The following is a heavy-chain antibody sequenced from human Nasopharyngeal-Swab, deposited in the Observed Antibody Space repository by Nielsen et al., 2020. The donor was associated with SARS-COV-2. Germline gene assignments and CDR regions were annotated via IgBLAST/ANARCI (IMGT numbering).Heavy chain of an antibody. J-gene: IGHJ5*02. D-gene: IGHD3-10*01. Sequence: GGSLRLSCAASGFTFSSYAMHWVRQAPGKGLEWVAVISYDGSNKYYADSVKGRFTISRDNSKNTLYLQMNSLRAEDTAVYYCARDGSMVRGVMMSDWFDPWGQGTQVTVSS. CDR3: ARDGSMVRGVMMSDWFDP. CDR2: ISYDGSNK. CDR1: GFTFSSYA. V-gene: IGHV3-30-3*01.